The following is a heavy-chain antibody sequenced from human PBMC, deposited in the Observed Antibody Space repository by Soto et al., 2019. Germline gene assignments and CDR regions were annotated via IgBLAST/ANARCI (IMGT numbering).Heavy chain of an antibody. V-gene: IGHV3-23*01. CDR1: GFTFSSYA. D-gene: IGHD3-3*01. CDR3: AKLGITIFGGHNWFDP. J-gene: IGHJ5*02. CDR2: ISGSGGST. Sequence: GGSLRLSCAASGFTFSSYAMSWVRQAPGKGLEWVSAISGSGGSTYYADSVKGRFTISRDNSKNTLYLQMNSLRAEDTAVYYCAKLGITIFGGHNWFDPWGQGTLVTVSS.